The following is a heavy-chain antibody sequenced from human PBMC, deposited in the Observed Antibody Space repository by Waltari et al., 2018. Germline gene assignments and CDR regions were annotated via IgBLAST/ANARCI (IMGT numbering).Heavy chain of an antibody. CDR2: IYTSGST. Sequence: QVQLQESGPGLVKPSETLSLTCTVSGGSISSYYWSWIRQPAGKGLEWIGRIYTSGSTNYNPSLKSRVTISVDTSKNQFSLKLSSVTAADTAVYYCARDGAAAGYYGMDVWGQGTTVTVSS. J-gene: IGHJ6*02. D-gene: IGHD6-13*01. CDR3: ARDGAAAGYYGMDV. CDR1: GGSISSYY. V-gene: IGHV4-4*07.